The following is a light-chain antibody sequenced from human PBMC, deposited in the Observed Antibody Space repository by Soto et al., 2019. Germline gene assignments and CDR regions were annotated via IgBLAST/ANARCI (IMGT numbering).Light chain of an antibody. V-gene: IGLV2-14*01. J-gene: IGLJ2*01. CDR1: GSDVGGLNY. CDR2: DVS. Sequence: QSALTQPASVSGAPGQSITISCTGTGSDVGGLNYVSWYQQHPGKAPKLMIYDVSNRPSGVSNRFSGSKSGNTASLTISGLPAEDEADYYGSSYTGSSTPVVFGGGTKLTVL. CDR3: SSYTGSSTPVV.